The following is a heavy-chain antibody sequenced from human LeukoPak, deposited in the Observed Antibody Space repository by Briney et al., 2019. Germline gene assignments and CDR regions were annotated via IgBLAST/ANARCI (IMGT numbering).Heavy chain of an antibody. CDR1: GFTFSSYD. J-gene: IGHJ4*02. CDR3: ARGPRAYKYYSSWYFDY. Sequence: GGSLRLSCAASGFTFSSYDMHWVRQTTGKGLEWVSAIGSDGDTYYPGSVKGRFTISRENAKNSLYLQMNSLRAGDTAVYYCARGPRAYKYYSSWYFDYWGQGTLVTVSS. D-gene: IGHD6-13*01. CDR2: IGSDGDT. V-gene: IGHV3-13*01.